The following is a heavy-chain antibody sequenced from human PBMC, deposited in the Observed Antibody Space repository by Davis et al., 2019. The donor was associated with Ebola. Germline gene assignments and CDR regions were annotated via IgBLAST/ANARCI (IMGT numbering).Heavy chain of an antibody. J-gene: IGHJ1*01. V-gene: IGHV3-23*01. CDR3: ARDGGRVYCSSTSCYTEYFQH. D-gene: IGHD2-2*01. CDR1: GFTFSSYA. Sequence: GESLKISCAASGFTFSSYAMSWVRQAPGKGLEWVSAISGSGGSTYYADSVKGRFTISRDNSKNTLYLQMNSLRAEDTAVYYCARDGGRVYCSSTSCYTEYFQHWGQGTLVTVSS. CDR2: ISGSGGST.